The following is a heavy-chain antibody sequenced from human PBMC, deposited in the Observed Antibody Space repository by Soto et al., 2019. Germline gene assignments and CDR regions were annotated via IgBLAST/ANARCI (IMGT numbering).Heavy chain of an antibody. D-gene: IGHD3-22*01. J-gene: IGHJ4*02. CDR3: AHYYDSSGFDY. Sequence: SETLSLTCAVYGGSFSCYYWSGIRQPPGKGLEWIGEINHSGSTNYNPSLKSRVTISVDTSKNQFSLKLSSVTAADTAVYYCAHYYDSSGFDYWGQGTLVTVSS. CDR1: GGSFSCYY. CDR2: INHSGST. V-gene: IGHV4-34*01.